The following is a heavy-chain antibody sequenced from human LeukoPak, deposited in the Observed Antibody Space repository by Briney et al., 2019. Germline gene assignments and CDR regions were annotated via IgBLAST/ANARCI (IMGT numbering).Heavy chain of an antibody. CDR2: IYTSGST. CDR3: AMTSPRYSSSWYRNWFDP. CDR1: GGSISSYY. J-gene: IGHJ5*02. D-gene: IGHD6-13*01. Sequence: SETLSLTCTVSGGSISSYYWSWIRQPAGKGLEWIGRIYTSGSTNYNPSLKSRVTMSVDTSKNQFSLKLSSVTAADTAMYYCAMTSPRYSSSWYRNWFDPWGQGTLVTVSS. V-gene: IGHV4-4*07.